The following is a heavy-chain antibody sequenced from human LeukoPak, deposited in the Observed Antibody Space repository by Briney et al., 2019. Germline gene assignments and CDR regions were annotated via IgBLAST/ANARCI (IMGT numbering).Heavy chain of an antibody. CDR2: ISSDGSST. CDR3: ARGRPGNYFDY. D-gene: IGHD1-26*01. CDR1: GFIVNTNY. V-gene: IGHV3-74*01. J-gene: IGHJ4*02. Sequence: GGSLRLSCAASGFIVNTNYMNWVRQAPGKGLVWVSYISSDGSSTNYADSVKGRFTISRDNAKNTLYVQMNSLRADDTAVYYCARGRPGNYFDYWGQGTLVTVSS.